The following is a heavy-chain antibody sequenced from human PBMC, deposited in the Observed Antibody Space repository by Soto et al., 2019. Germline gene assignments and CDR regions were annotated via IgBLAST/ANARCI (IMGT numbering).Heavy chain of an antibody. Sequence: ESGGGLVQPGGSLRLSCAASGFTFSSYAMNWVRQAPGTGLEWVSGISGSGASTHYADSVKGRFTISRDNSKNTVYLEMSSLRADDTAIYYCAKDLDYSSSSEMDYYYGMDVWGQGTTVTVSS. J-gene: IGHJ6*02. CDR1: GFTFSSYA. V-gene: IGHV3-23*01. CDR2: ISGSGAST. CDR3: AKDLDYSSSSEMDYYYGMDV. D-gene: IGHD6-6*01.